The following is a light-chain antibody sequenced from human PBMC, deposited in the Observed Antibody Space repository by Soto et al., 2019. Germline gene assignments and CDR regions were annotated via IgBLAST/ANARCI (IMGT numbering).Light chain of an antibody. CDR2: GAS. CDR1: QSVSSN. Sequence: EIVMTQSPATLSVSPGERVTLSCRASQSVSSNLAWYQQKPGQAPRLLIYGASTRATGIPARFSGSESETESTITISRLQSEDFAVYYCQQYNNWPGWAFGQGTKVEIK. J-gene: IGKJ1*01. V-gene: IGKV3-15*01. CDR3: QQYNNWPGWA.